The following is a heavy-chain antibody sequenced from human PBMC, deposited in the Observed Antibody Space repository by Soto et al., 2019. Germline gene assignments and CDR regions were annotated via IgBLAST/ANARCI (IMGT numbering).Heavy chain of an antibody. V-gene: IGHV4-59*01. CDR2: IYYSGST. CDR3: ARVRYDILTGYYPFDY. D-gene: IGHD3-9*01. J-gene: IGHJ4*02. CDR1: GGSISSYY. Sequence: NPSETLSLTCTVSGGSISSYYWSWIRQPPGKGLEWIGYIYYSGSTNYNPSLKSRVTISVDTSKNQFSLKLSSVTAADTAVYYCARVRYDILTGYYPFDYWGQGTLVTVSS.